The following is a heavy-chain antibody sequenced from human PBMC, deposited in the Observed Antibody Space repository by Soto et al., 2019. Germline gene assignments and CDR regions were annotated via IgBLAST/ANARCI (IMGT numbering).Heavy chain of an antibody. V-gene: IGHV4-30-2*01. CDR2: IYHSGST. J-gene: IGHJ5*02. D-gene: IGHD3-22*01. CDR3: ARVITMTEWFDP. CDR1: GGSISSGGYS. Sequence: LQESGSGLVKPSQTLSLTCAVSGGSISSGGYSWSWIRQPPGKGLEWIGYIYHSGSTYYNPSLKSRVTISVDRSKNQFSLKLSSVTAADTAVYYCARVITMTEWFDPWGQGTLVTVSS.